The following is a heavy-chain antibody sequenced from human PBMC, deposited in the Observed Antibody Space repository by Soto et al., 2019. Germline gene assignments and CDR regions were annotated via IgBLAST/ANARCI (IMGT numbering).Heavy chain of an antibody. V-gene: IGHV3-23*01. CDR3: AKDLAAAGPISRYFEY. D-gene: IGHD6-13*01. J-gene: IGHJ4*02. Sequence: VQLLESGGVLVQPGGSLRLSCAASGFTFSSYAMSWVRQAPGKGLEWVSGLSGSGGTTYYADSVRGRFSISRDNSQNTLYLQMNSLRAEDTAVYYCAKDLAAAGPISRYFEYWGQGTLVTVSS. CDR2: LSGSGGTT. CDR1: GFTFSSYA.